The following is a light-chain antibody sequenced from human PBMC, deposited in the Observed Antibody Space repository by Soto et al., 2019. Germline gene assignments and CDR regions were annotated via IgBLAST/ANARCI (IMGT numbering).Light chain of an antibody. CDR3: QQYNNWPWT. CDR1: QSVSSK. Sequence: EIVLTQSPGTLSVSPGERATLSCRASQSVSSKLAWYQQKPGQAPRLLFYGASTGATGIPARFSGSGSETEFALPISSLESEDFAVYYCQQYNNWPWTFGQGTKVEIK. CDR2: GAS. J-gene: IGKJ1*01. V-gene: IGKV3-15*01.